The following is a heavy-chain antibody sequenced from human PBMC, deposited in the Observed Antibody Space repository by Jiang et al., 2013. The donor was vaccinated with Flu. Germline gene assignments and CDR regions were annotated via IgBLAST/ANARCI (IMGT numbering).Heavy chain of an antibody. V-gene: IGHV3-23*04. CDR3: AMVGYSSGWYTSSAEGRLFDY. CDR2: ISGSGGST. Sequence: QLVESGGGLVQPGGSLRLSCAASGFTFSSYAMSWVRQAPGKGLEWVSAISGSGGSTYYADSVKGRFTISRDNSKNTLYLQMNSLRAEDTAVYYCAMVGYSSGWYTSSAEGRLFDYWGQGTLVTVSS. CDR1: GFTFSSYA. D-gene: IGHD6-19*01. J-gene: IGHJ4*02.